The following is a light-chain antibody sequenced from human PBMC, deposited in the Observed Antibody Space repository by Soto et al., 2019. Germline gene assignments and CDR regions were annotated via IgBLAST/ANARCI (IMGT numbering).Light chain of an antibody. V-gene: IGKV3-20*01. CDR1: QSVSSGH. J-gene: IGKJ3*01. CDR3: QHYGSSPLFT. Sequence: IVLTQSPGTLSLSPGERASLSCRASQSVSSGHLAWYQQKPGQAPRLLIYGTSSRATGVPDRFSGSGSGTDFTLTISRLEPEDVAVYYCQHYGSSPLFTFGPGTKVDIK. CDR2: GTS.